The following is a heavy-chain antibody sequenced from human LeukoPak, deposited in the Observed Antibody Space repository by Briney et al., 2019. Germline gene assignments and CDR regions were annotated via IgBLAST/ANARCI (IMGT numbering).Heavy chain of an antibody. CDR2: INAGNGNT. Sequence: ASVKVSCKASGYTFTSYAMHWVRQAPGQRLEWMGWINAGNGNTKYSQKFQGRVTITRDTSASTAYMELSSLRSEDTAVYYCARWGATCYYYYGMDVWGQGTTVTVSS. J-gene: IGHJ6*02. V-gene: IGHV1-3*01. CDR1: GYTFTSYA. CDR3: ARWGATCYYYYGMDV. D-gene: IGHD1-26*01.